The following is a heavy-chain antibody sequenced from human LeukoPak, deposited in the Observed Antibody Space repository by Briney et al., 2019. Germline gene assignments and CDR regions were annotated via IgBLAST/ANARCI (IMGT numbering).Heavy chain of an antibody. J-gene: IGHJ3*02. CDR1: GFTFSSYW. Sequence: AGGSLRLSCAASGFTFSSYWMHWVRHAPGKGLVWVSRINSDGSSTSYADSVKGRFTISRDNAKNTLYLQMNSLRAEDTAVYYCARLAFRYCSSTSCYTDAFDIWGQGTMVTVSS. D-gene: IGHD2-2*02. V-gene: IGHV3-74*01. CDR3: ARLAFRYCSSTSCYTDAFDI. CDR2: INSDGSST.